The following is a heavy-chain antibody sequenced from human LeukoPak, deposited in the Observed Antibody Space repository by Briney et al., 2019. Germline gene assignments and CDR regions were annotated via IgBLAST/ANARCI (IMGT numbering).Heavy chain of an antibody. CDR3: ARVDSYGSGSQP. D-gene: IGHD3-10*01. V-gene: IGHV1-2*02. CDR2: INPNSGGT. CDR1: GYTFTGYY. J-gene: IGHJ5*02. Sequence: VASVKVSCKASGYTFTGYYMHWVRQAPGQGLEWMGWINPNSGGTNYAQKFQGRVTMTRDTSISTAYMELSRLRSDDTAVYYCARVDSYGSGSQPWGQGTLVTVFS.